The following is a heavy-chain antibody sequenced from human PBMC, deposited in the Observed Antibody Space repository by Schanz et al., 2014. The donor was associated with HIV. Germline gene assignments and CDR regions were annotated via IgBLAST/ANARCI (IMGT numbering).Heavy chain of an antibody. J-gene: IGHJ4*02. CDR3: VKGERIGYRIEVTGPTFDY. Sequence: EVKLVESGGGLVKPGRSLRLSCTASGFTFGDYPMSWFRQAPGKGLEWVSSISGSGVSTYYAGSVKDRFTISRDNAKNTLYVQIRSLRNEDTAVYYCVKGERIGYRIEVTGPTFDYWGQGTLVTVSS. V-gene: IGHV3-23*04. CDR1: GFTFGDYP. CDR2: ISGSGVST. D-gene: IGHD3-22*01.